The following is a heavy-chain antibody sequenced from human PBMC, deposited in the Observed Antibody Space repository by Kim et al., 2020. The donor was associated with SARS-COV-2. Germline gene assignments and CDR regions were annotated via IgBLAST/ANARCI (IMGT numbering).Heavy chain of an antibody. Sequence: SETLSLTCAVYGGSFSGYYWSWIRQPPGKGLEWIGEINHSGSTTYNPSLQRRVPISVDTSTNQFSLTLSSVSAAAAAVDYCASVRLLLPIYYYYCLDVWG. CDR2: INHSGST. V-gene: IGHV4-34*01. CDR1: GGSFSGYY. CDR3: ASVRLLLPIYYYYCLDV. J-gene: IGHJ6*01. D-gene: IGHD3-22*01.